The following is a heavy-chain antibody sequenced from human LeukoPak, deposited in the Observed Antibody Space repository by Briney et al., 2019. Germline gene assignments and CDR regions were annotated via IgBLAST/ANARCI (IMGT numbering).Heavy chain of an antibody. V-gene: IGHV3-74*01. Sequence: GGSLRLSCAASGLTFSRYWMHWVRQAPGKGLLWVSGISSDGSDTRYGDSVKGRFTISRDNSKNTLYLQMNSLRAEDTAVYYCAKSPAGYSSSYNFDYWGQGTLVTVSS. CDR2: ISSDGSDT. CDR3: AKSPAGYSSSYNFDY. CDR1: GLTFSRYW. J-gene: IGHJ4*02. D-gene: IGHD6-13*01.